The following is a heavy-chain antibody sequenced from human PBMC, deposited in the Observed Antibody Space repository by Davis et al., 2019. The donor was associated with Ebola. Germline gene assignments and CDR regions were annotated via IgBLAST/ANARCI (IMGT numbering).Heavy chain of an antibody. CDR3: AKDRSVLVPAAMVRDAFDL. D-gene: IGHD2-2*01. CDR2: ISGIVVGTT. V-gene: IGHV3-23*01. J-gene: IGHJ3*01. CDR1: RFTFNKYA. Sequence: GESLKISCAASRFTFNKYAMSWVRQAPGKGLEWVSTISGIVVGTTYYADSVKGRFTISRDTSMNTLYLQMSSLRAEDTAVYYCAKDRSVLVPAAMVRDAFDLWGQGTMVTVSS.